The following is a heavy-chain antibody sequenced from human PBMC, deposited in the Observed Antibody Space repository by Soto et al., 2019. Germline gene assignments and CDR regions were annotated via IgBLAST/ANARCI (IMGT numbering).Heavy chain of an antibody. V-gene: IGHV3-23*01. CDR2: ISGSGGST. J-gene: IGHJ4*02. CDR3: AKQPLTIFGVVTTYFDY. CDR1: GFTFSSYA. Sequence: GGSLRLSCAASGFTFSSYAMSWVRQAPGKGLEWASAISGSGGSTYYADSVKGRFTISRDNSKNTLYLQMNSLRAEDTAVYYCAKQPLTIFGVVTTYFDYWGQGTLVTVSS. D-gene: IGHD3-3*01.